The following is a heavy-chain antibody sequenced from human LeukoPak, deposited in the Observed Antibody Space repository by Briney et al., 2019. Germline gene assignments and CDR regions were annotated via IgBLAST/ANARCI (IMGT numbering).Heavy chain of an antibody. CDR1: GFTFSSYA. Sequence: HPGGSLRLSCAASGFTFSSYAMNWVRQAPGKGLEWVSYISSSSSTIYYADSVKGRFTISRDNAKNSLYLQMNSLRDEDTAVYYCARDSPPYCTNGVCSHDYWGQGTLVTVSS. CDR3: ARDSPPYCTNGVCSHDY. V-gene: IGHV3-48*02. D-gene: IGHD2-8*01. CDR2: ISSSSSTI. J-gene: IGHJ4*02.